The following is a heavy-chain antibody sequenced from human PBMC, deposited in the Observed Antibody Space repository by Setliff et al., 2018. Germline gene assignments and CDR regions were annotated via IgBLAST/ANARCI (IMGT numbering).Heavy chain of an antibody. J-gene: IGHJ4*02. D-gene: IGHD3-16*02. CDR3: AKVIGGYPPKPSDY. CDR2: ISAYNGYI. V-gene: IGHV1-18*01. CDR1: GYTFSNYG. Sequence: GASVKVSCKASGYTFSNYGISWVRQAPGQGLEWMGWISAYNGYIIYAQKLQGRVTMTTDTYTSTANMELRSLRPEDTAVYYCAKVIGGYPPKPSDYWGQGTLVTVSS.